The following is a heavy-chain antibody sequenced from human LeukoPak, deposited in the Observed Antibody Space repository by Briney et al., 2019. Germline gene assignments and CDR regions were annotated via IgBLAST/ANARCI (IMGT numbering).Heavy chain of an antibody. V-gene: IGHV3-30*03. Sequence: GGSLRLSCAASGFTVSNNYMSWVRQAPGKGLEWVAVISYDGSNKYYADSVKGRFTISRDNSKNTLYLQMNSLRAEDTAVYYCARDYVRSSSWYPSHFDYWGQGTLVTVSS. D-gene: IGHD6-13*01. J-gene: IGHJ4*02. CDR3: ARDYVRSSSWYPSHFDY. CDR2: ISYDGSNK. CDR1: GFTVSNNY.